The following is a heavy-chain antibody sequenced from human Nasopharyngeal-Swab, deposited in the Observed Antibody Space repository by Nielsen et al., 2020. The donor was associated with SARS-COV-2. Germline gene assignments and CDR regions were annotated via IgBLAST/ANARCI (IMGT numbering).Heavy chain of an antibody. CDR1: GFTFSNAW. Sequence: GESLKIFCAASGFTFSNAWMSWVRQAPGKGLEWVGRIKSKTDGGTTDYAAPVKGRFTISRDDSKNTLYLQMNSLKTEDTAVYYCTTGPLGYCSGGSCSDAFDIWGQGTMVTVSS. D-gene: IGHD2-15*01. CDR3: TTGPLGYCSGGSCSDAFDI. CDR2: IKSKTDGGTT. J-gene: IGHJ3*02. V-gene: IGHV3-15*01.